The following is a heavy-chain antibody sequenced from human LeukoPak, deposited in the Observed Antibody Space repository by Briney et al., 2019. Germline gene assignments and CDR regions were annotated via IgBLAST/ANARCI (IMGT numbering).Heavy chain of an antibody. CDR3: VKSGGYATAIRYFDL. V-gene: IGHV3-9*01. J-gene: IGHJ2*01. Sequence: GGSLRLSCAASGFSFGGYALHWVRQAPGKGLEWVASISWNSGDIVHADSVKGRFTVSRDNAKNSLYLQMDSLRTEDTALYYCVKSGGYATAIRYFDLWGRGTLVTVSS. D-gene: IGHD2-21*02. CDR2: ISWNSGDI. CDR1: GFSFGGYA.